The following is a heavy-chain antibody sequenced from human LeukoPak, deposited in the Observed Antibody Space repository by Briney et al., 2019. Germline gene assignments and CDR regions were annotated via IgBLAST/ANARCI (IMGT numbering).Heavy chain of an antibody. D-gene: IGHD2-21*02. CDR1: GYTFSGYY. CDR2: INPKSGGT. J-gene: IGHJ4*02. CDR3: AVVTAKGVFDY. Sequence: GASVKVSCKASGYTFSGYYMHWVRQAPGQGLEWMGWINPKSGGTNYAQKFQGRVTMTRDTSTSTVYMELSSLRSEDTAVYYCAVVTAKGVFDYWGQGTLVTVSS. V-gene: IGHV1-2*02.